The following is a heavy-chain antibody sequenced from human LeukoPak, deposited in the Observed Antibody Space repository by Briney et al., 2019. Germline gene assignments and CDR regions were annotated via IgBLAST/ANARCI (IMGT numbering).Heavy chain of an antibody. V-gene: IGHV3-21*01. CDR1: GFTFSSYT. D-gene: IGHD1-26*01. CDR2: ISSSSTYI. CDR3: GRALGSYAYTDSFDI. J-gene: IGHJ3*02. Sequence: PGGSLRLSCAASGFTFSSYTMNWVRQAPGKGLEWVSSISSSSTYIFYADSVRRRFTLYRDNAKNSLYLQMNSLRAEDPAVDYCGRALGSYAYTDSFDIWGQGTMVTVSS.